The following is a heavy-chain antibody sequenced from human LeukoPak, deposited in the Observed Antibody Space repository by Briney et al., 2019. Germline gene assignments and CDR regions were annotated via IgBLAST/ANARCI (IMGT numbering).Heavy chain of an antibody. D-gene: IGHD3-9*01. V-gene: IGHV3-23*01. CDR3: AKNARDFDWSLLYFDY. J-gene: IGHJ4*02. CDR2: ISVSGGST. Sequence: GGSLRLSCAASGFTFSSYAMSWVRQAPGKGLEWVSAISVSGGSTYYADSVKGRFTISRDNSKNTLYLQMKSLRAEDTAVYYCAKNARDFDWSLLYFDYWGQGTLVTVSS. CDR1: GFTFSSYA.